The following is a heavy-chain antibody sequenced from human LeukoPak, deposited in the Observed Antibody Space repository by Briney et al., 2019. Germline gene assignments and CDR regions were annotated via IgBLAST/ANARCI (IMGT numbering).Heavy chain of an antibody. V-gene: IGHV3-23*01. J-gene: IGHJ4*02. CDR1: GLTFSSYA. CDR3: AKPLEKYTYGGNFDY. D-gene: IGHD4-23*01. Sequence: GGSLRLSCEASGLTFSSYAMIWVRQAPGKGLAWVSVISSSADSTYYADSVKGRFTISRDNSKNTLYLQMNNLRAEDATVYYCAKPLEKYTYGGNFDYWGQGILVTVSS. CDR2: ISSSADST.